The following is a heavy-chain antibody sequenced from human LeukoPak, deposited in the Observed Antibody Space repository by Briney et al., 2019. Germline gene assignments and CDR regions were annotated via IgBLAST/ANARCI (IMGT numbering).Heavy chain of an antibody. V-gene: IGHV3-74*01. CDR1: GFTFSSYW. D-gene: IGHD5/OR15-5a*01. CDR2: INSDGSST. Sequence: PGGSLRLSCAASGFTFSSYWMHWVRQAPGKGLVWVSRINSDGSSTSYADSVKGRFSISRDNSKNTLYLQMNSLRADDTAVYYCAKSLRYYDYWGQGTLVTVSS. CDR3: AKSLRYYDY. J-gene: IGHJ4*02.